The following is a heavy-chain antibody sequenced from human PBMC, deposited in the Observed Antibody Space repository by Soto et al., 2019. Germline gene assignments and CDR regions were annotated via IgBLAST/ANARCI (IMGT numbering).Heavy chain of an antibody. Sequence: SETLSLTCTVSGGSISSYYWGWIRQPPGKGLEWIGYIYYSGSTNYNPSLKSRVTISVDTSKNQFSLKLNSVTAADTAVYYCARAASNYYGSEYYDHWGRGTLVTVSS. D-gene: IGHD3-10*01. V-gene: IGHV4-59*01. CDR1: GGSISSYY. J-gene: IGHJ4*02. CDR2: IYYSGST. CDR3: ARAASNYYGSEYYDH.